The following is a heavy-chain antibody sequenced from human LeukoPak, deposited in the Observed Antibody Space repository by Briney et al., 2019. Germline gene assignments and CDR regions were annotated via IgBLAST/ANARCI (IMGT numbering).Heavy chain of an antibody. Sequence: GGSLRLSCAASGFTFSSYEMNWVRQAPGKGLEWVSYISSSGSIYYADSVKGRFTISRDNAKNSLYLQMNSLRAEDTAVYYCARDWRDSSGKFPNDAFDIWGQGTMVTVSS. CDR3: ARDWRDSSGKFPNDAFDI. J-gene: IGHJ3*02. CDR2: ISSSGSI. V-gene: IGHV3-48*03. D-gene: IGHD3-22*01. CDR1: GFTFSSYE.